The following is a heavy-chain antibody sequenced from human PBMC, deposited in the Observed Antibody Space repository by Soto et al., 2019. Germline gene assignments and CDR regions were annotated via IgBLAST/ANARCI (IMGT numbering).Heavy chain of an antibody. CDR2: IKSKTDGGTT. CDR3: TTEIPDYDFWCGYYPYYYYYMDV. Sequence: WGSLRLSCAASGFTFSNALMSWVRQAPGKGLEWVGRIKSKTDGGTTDYAAPVKGRFTISRDDSKNTLYLQMNSLKTEDTAVYYCTTEIPDYDFWCGYYPYYYYYMDVWGKGTTVTVS. V-gene: IGHV3-15*01. J-gene: IGHJ6*03. D-gene: IGHD3-3*01. CDR1: GFTFSNAL.